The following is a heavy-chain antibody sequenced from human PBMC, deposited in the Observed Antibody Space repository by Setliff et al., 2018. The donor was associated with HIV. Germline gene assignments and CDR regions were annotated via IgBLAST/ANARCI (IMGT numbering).Heavy chain of an antibody. J-gene: IGHJ5*02. CDR2: INVGNGNT. CDR3: ARDSGMAVVGTWRRLDP. CDR1: GYTFLNYG. V-gene: IGHV1-18*01. Sequence: GASVKVSCKASGYTFLNYGISWVRQTPGRGLEWMAWINVGNGNTKTAREFQGRVALTTDTSTSTAHMELRNLRSDDTAVYYCARDSGMAVVGTWRRLDPWGQGTLVTVSS. D-gene: IGHD6-19*01.